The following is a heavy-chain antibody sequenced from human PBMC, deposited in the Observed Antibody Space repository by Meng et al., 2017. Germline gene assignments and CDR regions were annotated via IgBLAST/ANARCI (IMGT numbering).Heavy chain of an antibody. D-gene: IGHD6-19*01. CDR3: ARDRGAVAGTNFDY. J-gene: IGHJ4*02. V-gene: IGHV4-4*02. CDR1: GGSISSSNW. CDR2: IYHSGST. Sequence: QLQDTGPGLVKRSGTLSLTGAVSGGSISSSNWWSWVRQPPGKGLEWIGEIYHSGSTNYNPSLKSRVTISVDKSKNQFSLKLSSVTAADTAVYYCARDRGAVAGTNFDYWGQGTLVTVSS.